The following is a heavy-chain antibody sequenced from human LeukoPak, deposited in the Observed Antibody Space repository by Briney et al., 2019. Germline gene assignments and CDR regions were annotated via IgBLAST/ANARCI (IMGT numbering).Heavy chain of an antibody. V-gene: IGHV1-18*01. CDR2: ISAYNGNT. J-gene: IGHJ3*02. Sequence: ASVKVSCKASGYTFTSYGISWVRQAPGQGLEWMGWISAYNGNTNYAQKLQGRVTMTTDTSTSTAYMELRSLGSDDTAVYYCASLGLTYDILTGYAFDIWGQGTMVTVSS. CDR1: GYTFTSYG. D-gene: IGHD3-9*01. CDR3: ASLGLTYDILTGYAFDI.